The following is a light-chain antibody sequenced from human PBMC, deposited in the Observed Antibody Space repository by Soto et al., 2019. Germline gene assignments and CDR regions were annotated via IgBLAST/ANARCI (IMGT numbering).Light chain of an antibody. Sequence: QSVLTQPPSVSGAPGQSATISGTGISSNIGAGSDVHWYQQLPRTAPKLLISANTNRPSGVPDRFSGSKAVTPASLSSSGLQAENEANYYCQSYDSRLSGYVFGTGTKVSVL. J-gene: IGLJ1*01. CDR3: QSYDSRLSGYV. CDR2: ANT. CDR1: SSNIGAGSD. V-gene: IGLV1-40*01.